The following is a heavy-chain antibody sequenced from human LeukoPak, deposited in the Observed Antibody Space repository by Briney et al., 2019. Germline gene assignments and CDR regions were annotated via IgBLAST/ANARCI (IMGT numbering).Heavy chain of an antibody. D-gene: IGHD6-19*01. J-gene: IGHJ4*02. CDR3: AREASYTNGWHGAADY. CDR1: GYTFTSYY. CDR2: IDPSDGST. V-gene: IGHV1-46*01. Sequence: GASVKVSCKSPGYTFTSYYIHWVRQAPGQGLEWMGIIDPSDGSTTYAQKFQGRLSLTRDMSTSTVYMEVSSLRSEDTAVYSCAREASYTNGWHGAADYWGQGTLVTVSS.